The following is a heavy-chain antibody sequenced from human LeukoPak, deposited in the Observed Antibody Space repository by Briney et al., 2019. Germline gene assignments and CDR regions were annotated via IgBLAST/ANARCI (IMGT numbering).Heavy chain of an antibody. CDR2: IYTSGTT. V-gene: IGHV4-4*07. Sequence: SETLSLTCTVSGGSVSSYYWSWLRQPAGKGLEWIGRIYTSGTTNYNPSLKRRVTMSVDTSKNQFSLKLSSVTAADTAVYYCARSSGSYSIDYWGQGTLVTVSS. CDR3: ARSSGSYSIDY. CDR1: GGSVSSYY. D-gene: IGHD1-26*01. J-gene: IGHJ4*02.